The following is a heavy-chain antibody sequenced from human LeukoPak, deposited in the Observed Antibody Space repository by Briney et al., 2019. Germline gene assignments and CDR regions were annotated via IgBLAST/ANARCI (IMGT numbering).Heavy chain of an antibody. CDR2: INPNSGGT. CDR3: ARDLVYGAPTDHYYGMDV. CDR1: GYTFTGYY. V-gene: IGHV1-2*02. Sequence: GASVTVSCKASGYTFTGYYMHWVRQAPGQGLEWMGWINPNSGGTNYAQKFQGRVTMTRDTSISTAYMELSRLRSDDTAVYYCARDLVYGAPTDHYYGMDVWGQGTTVTVSS. D-gene: IGHD4-17*01. J-gene: IGHJ6*02.